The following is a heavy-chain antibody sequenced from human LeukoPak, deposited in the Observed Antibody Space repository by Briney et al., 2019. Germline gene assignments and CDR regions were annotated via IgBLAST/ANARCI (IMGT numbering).Heavy chain of an antibody. CDR1: GYTFTSYY. J-gene: IGHJ4*02. D-gene: IGHD6-13*01. V-gene: IGHV1-46*01. CDR2: INPSGGST. CDR3: ARAVRADNYFDY. Sequence: ATVKVSCKASGYTFTSYYMHWVRQAPGQGLEWMGIINPSGGSTSYAQKFQGRVTMTRDTSTSTVYMELSSLRSEDTAVYYCARAVRADNYFDYWGQGTLVTVSS.